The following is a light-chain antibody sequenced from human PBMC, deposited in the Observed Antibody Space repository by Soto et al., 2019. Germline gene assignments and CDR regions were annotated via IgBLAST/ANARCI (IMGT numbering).Light chain of an antibody. CDR3: SSYTSSSLV. Sequence: QSALTQPASVSGSPGQSITISCTGTSSDVGGYNYVSWYQQHPAKAPKLMIYDVSNRPSGVSNRFSGSKSVNTASLTISGLQAEDEADYYCSSYTSSSLVFGGGTKLTVL. J-gene: IGLJ2*01. CDR1: SSDVGGYNY. V-gene: IGLV2-14*01. CDR2: DVS.